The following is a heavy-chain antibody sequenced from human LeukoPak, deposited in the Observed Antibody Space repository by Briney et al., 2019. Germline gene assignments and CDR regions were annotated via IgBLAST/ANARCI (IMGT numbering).Heavy chain of an antibody. CDR2: IYYSGST. J-gene: IGHJ4*02. V-gene: IGHV4-39*07. Sequence: PSETLSLTCTVSGGSISSSSYYWGWIRQPPGKGLEWIGSIYYSGSTYYNPSLKSRVTISVDTSKNQFSLKLSSVTAADTAVYYCARVDATGSLDYWGQGTLVTVSS. CDR1: GGSISSSSYY. D-gene: IGHD4-17*01. CDR3: ARVDATGSLDY.